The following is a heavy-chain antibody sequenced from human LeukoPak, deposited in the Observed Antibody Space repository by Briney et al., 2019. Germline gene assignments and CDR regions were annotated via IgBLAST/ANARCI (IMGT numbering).Heavy chain of an antibody. V-gene: IGHV4-39*07. CDR3: ALTTVTSSYDY. CDR1: GGSISSSSYY. Sequence: PSETLSLTCTVSGGSISSSSYYWGWIRQPPGKGLEWIGSIYYSGSTYYNPSLKSRVTISVDTSKNQFSLKLSSVTAADTAVYYCALTTVTSSYDYWGQGTLVTVSS. J-gene: IGHJ4*02. D-gene: IGHD4-11*01. CDR2: IYYSGST.